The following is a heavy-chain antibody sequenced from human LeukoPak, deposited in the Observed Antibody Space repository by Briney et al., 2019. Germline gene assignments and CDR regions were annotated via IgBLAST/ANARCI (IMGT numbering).Heavy chain of an antibody. J-gene: IGHJ4*02. CDR3: RVSDYGDHYFDY. CDR1: GGSISSYY. CDR2: IYYSGST. Sequence: PSETLSLTCTVSGGSISSYYWSWIRQPPGKGLEWIGYIYYSGSTNYNASLKSRVTISVDTSKNQFSLKLSSVTAADTAVYYCRVSDYGDHYFDYWGQGTLVTVSS. D-gene: IGHD4-17*01. V-gene: IGHV4-59*01.